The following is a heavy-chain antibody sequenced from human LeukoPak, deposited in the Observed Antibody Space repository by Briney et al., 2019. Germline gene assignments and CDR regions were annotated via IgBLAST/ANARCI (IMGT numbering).Heavy chain of an antibody. Sequence: PGGSLRLSCAASGFTFTSYSMSWVRQSPGKGLDWVSNIRANGRDSYYADAVKGRFTISRDNSKNTLYLQMNSLRAEDTAVYYCATGGYTTWFDPWGQGTLVTVSS. J-gene: IGHJ5*02. CDR2: IRANGRDS. D-gene: IGHD2-15*01. V-gene: IGHV3-23*01. CDR3: ATGGYTTWFDP. CDR1: GFTFTSYS.